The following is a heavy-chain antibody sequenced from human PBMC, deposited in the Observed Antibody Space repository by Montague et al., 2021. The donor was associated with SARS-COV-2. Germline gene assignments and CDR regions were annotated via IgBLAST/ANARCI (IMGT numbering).Heavy chain of an antibody. CDR3: ARVKTGPYVPIDF. Sequence: FLRLSCAASGFTFTRYSMHWVRQAPGKGLEWLAIVSFNGAKQYYADSVNGRFTISRDNSKNTLFLQMNSLRAEDTAVYFCARVKTGPYVPIDFWGQGTLVTVSS. D-gene: IGHD1-1*01. CDR2: VSFNGAKQ. V-gene: IGHV3-30*04. J-gene: IGHJ4*02. CDR1: GFTFTRYS.